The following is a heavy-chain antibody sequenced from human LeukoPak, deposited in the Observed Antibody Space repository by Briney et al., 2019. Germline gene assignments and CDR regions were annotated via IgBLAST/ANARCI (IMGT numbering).Heavy chain of an antibody. CDR1: GGSFSGYY. D-gene: IGHD3-3*01. CDR2: INHSGST. CDR3: ARAEPGYYDFWSGHHNYYYYMDV. V-gene: IGHV4-34*01. J-gene: IGHJ6*03. Sequence: SETLSLTCAVYGGSFSGYYWSWIRQPPGKGLEWIGEINHSGSTNYNPSLKSRVTISVDTSKNQFSLKLSSVTAADTAVYYCARAEPGYYDFWSGHHNYYYYMDVWGKGTTVTVSS.